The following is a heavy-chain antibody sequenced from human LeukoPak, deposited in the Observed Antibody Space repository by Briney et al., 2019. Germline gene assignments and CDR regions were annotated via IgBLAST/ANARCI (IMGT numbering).Heavy chain of an antibody. J-gene: IGHJ4*02. Sequence: ASVKVSCKTSGFSFTGYYFHWVRQAPGQGLEWMGLINPHSGATNSAQKFQGWVTVTRDTSINTTYMELSRLRSDDTAVYYCARRGVAGSGSFFFDYWGQGTLVTVSS. CDR2: INPHSGAT. CDR3: ARRGVAGSGSFFFDY. D-gene: IGHD3-10*01. CDR1: GFSFTGYY. V-gene: IGHV1-2*04.